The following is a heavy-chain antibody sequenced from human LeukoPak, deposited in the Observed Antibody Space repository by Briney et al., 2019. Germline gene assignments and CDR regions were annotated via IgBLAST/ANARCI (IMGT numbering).Heavy chain of an antibody. CDR2: ISGGGSNT. D-gene: IGHD3-10*01. J-gene: IGHJ6*03. Sequence: TGGSLRLSCAASGFTFSSYGLSWVRQAPGKGLEWVSGISGGGSNTHYADSVKGRFTISSDNSKNTLYLQINSLRAEDTAVYYCAKSLLGWGSGFSMDVWGKGTTVTVSS. CDR1: GFTFSSYG. V-gene: IGHV3-23*01. CDR3: AKSLLGWGSGFSMDV.